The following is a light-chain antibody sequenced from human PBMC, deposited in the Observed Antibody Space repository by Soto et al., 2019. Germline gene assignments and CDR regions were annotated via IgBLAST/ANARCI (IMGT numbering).Light chain of an antibody. V-gene: IGKV1-39*01. J-gene: IGKJ4*01. CDR2: AAS. CDR3: QQSYSTPLT. CDR1: QSISSY. Sequence: DIQITPSPSSLSASVGDRVTITCRASQSISSYLNWYQQKTGKAPKLLIYAASSLQSGVKSRFSGSGSGTDFTLTISSMQPEEFATYYCQQSYSTPLTFGGGPKGEIK.